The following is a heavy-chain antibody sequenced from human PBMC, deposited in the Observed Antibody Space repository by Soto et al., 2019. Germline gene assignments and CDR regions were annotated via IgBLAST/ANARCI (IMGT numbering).Heavy chain of an antibody. CDR1: GFTFSDYY. CDR3: ARDRTMVRVKGFDP. CDR2: ISSSSSYT. V-gene: IGHV3-11*05. J-gene: IGHJ5*02. Sequence: QVQLVESXXXXXXXXXXLRLSCAASGFTFSDYYMSWIRQAPGKGLEWVSYISSSSSYTNYADSVKGRFTISRDNAKNSLYLQMNSLRAEDTAVYYCARDRTMVRVKGFDPWGQGTLVTVSS. D-gene: IGHD3-10*01.